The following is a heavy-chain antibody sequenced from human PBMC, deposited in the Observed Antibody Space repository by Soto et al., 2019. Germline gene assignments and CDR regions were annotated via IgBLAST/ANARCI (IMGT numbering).Heavy chain of an antibody. CDR2: ISGSGGST. D-gene: IGHD3-22*01. CDR1: GFTFSSYA. V-gene: IGHV3-23*01. J-gene: IGHJ4*02. CDR3: AKDWSNITMIVVVITVFDY. Sequence: EVQLLESGGGLVQPGGSLRLSCAASGFTFSSYAMSWVRQAPGKGLEWVSAISGSGGSTYYADSVKGRFTISRDNSKNTLYLQMNSLRAEDTAVYYCAKDWSNITMIVVVITVFDYWGQGTLVTVSS.